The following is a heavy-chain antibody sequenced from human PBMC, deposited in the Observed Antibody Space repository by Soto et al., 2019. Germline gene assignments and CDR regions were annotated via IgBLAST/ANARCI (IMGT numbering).Heavy chain of an antibody. J-gene: IGHJ4*02. CDR2: ISAYNGNT. CDR3: ARVRYYDSSGYYDC. CDR1: GYTFTSYG. Sequence: ASVKVSCKASGYTFTSYGISWVRQAPGQGLEWMGWISAYNGNTNYAQKLQGRVTMTTDTSTSTAYMELRSLRSDDTAVYYCARVRYYDSSGYYDCWGQGTLVTVSS. V-gene: IGHV1-18*01. D-gene: IGHD3-22*01.